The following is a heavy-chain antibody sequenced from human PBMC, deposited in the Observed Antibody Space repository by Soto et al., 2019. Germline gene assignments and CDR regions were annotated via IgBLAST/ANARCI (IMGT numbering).Heavy chain of an antibody. J-gene: IGHJ4*02. Sequence: SETLSLTCTVSGGSISSGDYYWCWIRQPPGKGLEWIGNIYHSGSTYYNPSLKSRVTISIDTSKNQFSLKLSSVTAADTAVYYCARVSSGYYYHFDYWGQGTLVTVSS. CDR2: IYHSGST. CDR3: ARVSSGYYYHFDY. CDR1: GGSISSGDYY. D-gene: IGHD3-22*01. V-gene: IGHV4-30-4*01.